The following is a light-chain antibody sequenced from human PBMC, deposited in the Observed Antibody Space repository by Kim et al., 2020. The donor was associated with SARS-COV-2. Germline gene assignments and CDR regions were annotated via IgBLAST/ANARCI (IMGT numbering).Light chain of an antibody. CDR2: ATF. V-gene: IGKV1-39*01. CDR3: HQTFGTPWT. CDR1: QTINTY. Sequence: DIQMTQSPSSLSASVGDRVTITCRASQTINTYLNWYQQKPGKAPRLLIYATFTLQTGVPSRFSGSASGTDFTLTISSLQPEDFATYCCHQTFGTPWTFGQGTKVDIK. J-gene: IGKJ1*01.